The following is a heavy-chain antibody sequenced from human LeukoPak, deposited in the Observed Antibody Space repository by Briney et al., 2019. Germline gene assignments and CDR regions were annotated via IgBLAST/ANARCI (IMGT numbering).Heavy chain of an antibody. V-gene: IGHV4-39*07. D-gene: IGHD2-15*01. J-gene: IGHJ4*02. CDR1: GFTFSSYS. Sequence: AGGSLRLSCAASGFTFSSYSMNWVRQAPGKGLEWIGSVHYSGGSYYNPSLKSRVTISLNTSKNQFSLKLSSVTAADTAVYYCARSDPFCSGGSCYWNYWGQGTLVTVSS. CDR2: VHYSGGS. CDR3: ARSDPFCSGGSCYWNY.